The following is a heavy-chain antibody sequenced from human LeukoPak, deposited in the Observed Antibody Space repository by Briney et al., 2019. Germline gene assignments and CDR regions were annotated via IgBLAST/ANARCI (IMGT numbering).Heavy chain of an antibody. CDR2: IYYSGST. J-gene: IGHJ4*02. Sequence: SETLSLTCTVSGGSISSSSYYWGWIRQPPGKGLEWIGSIYYSGSTYYNPSLKSRVTISVDTSKNQFSLKLSSVTAADTAVYYCARDPGGYSYGADYWGQGTLVTVSS. V-gene: IGHV4-39*07. CDR3: ARDPGGYSYGADY. CDR1: GGSISSSSYY. D-gene: IGHD5-18*01.